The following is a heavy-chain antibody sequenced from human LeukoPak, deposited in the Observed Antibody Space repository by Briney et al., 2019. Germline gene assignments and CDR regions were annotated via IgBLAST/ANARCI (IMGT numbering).Heavy chain of an antibody. V-gene: IGHV3-15*01. CDR2: IKGKTDGGTT. Sequence: PGGSLRLSCAVSGFTFDDYGMTWVRQAPGKGLEWVGRIKGKTDGGTTDYAAPVKGRFIISRDDSKNTVYLQMNSLKAEDTAVYYCTTGELNWGQGTLVTVSS. CDR3: TTGELN. J-gene: IGHJ4*02. D-gene: IGHD3-10*01. CDR1: GFTFDDYG.